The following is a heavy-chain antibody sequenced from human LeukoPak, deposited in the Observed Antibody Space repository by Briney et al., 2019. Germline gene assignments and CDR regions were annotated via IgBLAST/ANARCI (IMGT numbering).Heavy chain of an antibody. V-gene: IGHV3-30*04. CDR3: AREPDGYTSYSFDY. CDR2: ISYDGSNK. Sequence: GGSLRLSCAVSGFTFSSYAMQGPRQAPGKGREGVAVISYDGSNKYYADSVKGRFTISRDNSKNTLYLQMNSLRAEDTAVYYCAREPDGYTSYSFDYWGQGTLVTVSS. CDR1: GFTFSSYA. D-gene: IGHD5-24*01. J-gene: IGHJ4*02.